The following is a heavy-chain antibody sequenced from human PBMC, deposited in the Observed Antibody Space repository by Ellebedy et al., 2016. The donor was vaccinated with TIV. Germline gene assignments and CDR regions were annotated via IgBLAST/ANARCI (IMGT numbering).Heavy chain of an antibody. Sequence: GGSLRLXCAASGLTFDDYAMHWVRQAPGKGLEWVSGISWNSGTTDYADFVKGRFTISRDNAKNSLYLQMNRLRADDTAFYYCARDLRITARDYYLDYWGQGTLVTVSS. CDR3: ARDLRITARDYYLDY. CDR2: ISWNSGTT. V-gene: IGHV3-9*01. CDR1: GLTFDDYA. D-gene: IGHD6-6*01. J-gene: IGHJ4*02.